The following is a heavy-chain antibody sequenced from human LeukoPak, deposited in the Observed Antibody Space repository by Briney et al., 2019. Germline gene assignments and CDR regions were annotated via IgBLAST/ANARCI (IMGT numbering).Heavy chain of an antibody. CDR3: ARGTRYYYDSSGYYFFDY. CDR1: GGSFSGYY. V-gene: IGHV4-34*01. CDR2: INHSGST. D-gene: IGHD3-22*01. Sequence: SETLSLTCAVYGGSFSGYYCSWIRQPPGKGLEWIGEINHSGSTNYNPSLKSRVTISVDTSKNQFSLKLSSVTAADTAVYYCARGTRYYYDSSGYYFFDYWGQGILVTVSS. J-gene: IGHJ4*02.